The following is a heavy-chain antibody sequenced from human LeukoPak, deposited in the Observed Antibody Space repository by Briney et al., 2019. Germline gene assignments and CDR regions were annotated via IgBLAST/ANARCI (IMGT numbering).Heavy chain of an antibody. CDR2: INPNSGGT. D-gene: IGHD3-22*01. Sequence: ASVKVSCKASGYTFTGYYMHWVRQAPGQGLEWMGWINPNSGGTNYAQKFQGWVTMTRDTTISTAYMELSRLRSDDTAVYYCARLGHYYDSSGYYFNYFQHWGQGTLVTVSS. CDR3: ARLGHYYDSSGYYFNYFQH. V-gene: IGHV1-2*04. CDR1: GYTFTGYY. J-gene: IGHJ1*01.